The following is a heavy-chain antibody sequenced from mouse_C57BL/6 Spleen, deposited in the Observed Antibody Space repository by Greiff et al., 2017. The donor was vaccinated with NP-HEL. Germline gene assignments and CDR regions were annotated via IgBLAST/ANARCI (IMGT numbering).Heavy chain of an antibody. Sequence: QVTLKESGPGILQPSQTLSLTCSFSGFSLSTFGMGVGWIRQPSGKGLEWLVHIWWDDDKYYNPALKSRLTNSKDTSKNQVFLKIANVDTADTATYYCARIGPYGSSSYYFDYWGQGTTLTVSS. J-gene: IGHJ2*01. CDR2: IWWDDDK. V-gene: IGHV8-8*01. D-gene: IGHD1-1*01. CDR3: ARIGPYGSSSYYFDY. CDR1: GFSLSTFGMG.